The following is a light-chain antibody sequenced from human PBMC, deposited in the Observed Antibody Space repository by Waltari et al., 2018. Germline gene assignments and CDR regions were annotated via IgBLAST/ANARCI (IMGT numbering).Light chain of an antibody. CDR2: GSS. Sequence: DIQMTQSPSFLSASVGDRVTISCRASQRISTYLSWYQQKAGEAPKLLIYGSSSLQSGVPSRFSGTGSGTDFTLTINSLQPEDFATYYCQQTYSLFTFGPGTTVDFK. J-gene: IGKJ3*01. CDR1: QRISTY. CDR3: QQTYSLFT. V-gene: IGKV1-39*01.